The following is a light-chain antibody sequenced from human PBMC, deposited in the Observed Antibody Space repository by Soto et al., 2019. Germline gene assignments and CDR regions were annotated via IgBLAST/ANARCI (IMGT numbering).Light chain of an antibody. CDR1: QGIRTD. V-gene: IGKV1-6*01. CDR2: GAS. J-gene: IGKJ1*01. Sequence: IQMTQSPSTLSGSVGDRVTITCRASQGIRTDLGWYQQKPGKAPKVLIFGASTLQSGVPSRFSGSGSGTDFILTISSLQPEDFATYYCLQDYSYPRTFGQGTKVDIK. CDR3: LQDYSYPRT.